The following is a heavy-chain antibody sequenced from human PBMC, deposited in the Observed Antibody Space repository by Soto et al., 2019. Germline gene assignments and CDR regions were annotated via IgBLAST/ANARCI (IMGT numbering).Heavy chain of an antibody. D-gene: IGHD3-22*01. CDR2: INHSGST. J-gene: IGHJ4*02. Sequence: QVQLQQWGAGLLKPSETLSLTCAVYGGSFSGYYWSWIRQPPGKGLEWIGEINHSGSTNYNPSLKSRVTISVDTSKNQFSLKLSSVTAADTAVYYCARGDDSSGYYLFDYWGQGTLDTVSS. V-gene: IGHV4-34*01. CDR1: GGSFSGYY. CDR3: ARGDDSSGYYLFDY.